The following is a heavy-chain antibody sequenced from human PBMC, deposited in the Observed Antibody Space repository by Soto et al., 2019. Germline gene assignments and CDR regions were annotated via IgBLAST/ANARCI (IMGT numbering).Heavy chain of an antibody. Sequence: QVHVVQSGAEVKRPGSSVKVSCKASGGTFSLHSMAWFRQAAGQGLGWMGRTISFFGSSISAQKFQHRVSMTADSSTGTAYMELKNLTSEDTGVYFCVAYCSGGTCSGPPYGLDVWGRGTTVIVSS. D-gene: IGHD2-15*01. CDR3: VAYCSGGTCSGPPYGLDV. V-gene: IGHV1-69*18. CDR1: GGTFSLHS. J-gene: IGHJ6*02. CDR2: TISFFGSS.